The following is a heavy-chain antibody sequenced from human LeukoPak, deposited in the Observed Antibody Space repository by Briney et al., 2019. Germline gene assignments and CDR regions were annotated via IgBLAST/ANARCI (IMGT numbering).Heavy chain of an antibody. CDR1: GFTFSNSA. CDR2: LSGSGITT. CDR3: AKDRRTLDAFDI. J-gene: IGHJ3*02. V-gene: IGHV3-23*01. Sequence: GGSLRLSCAASGFTFSNSAMSWVRQAPGKGLEWVSTLSGSGITTYYADSVKGRFTISRDNSKNTLYLQMNSLRAEDTAVYYCAKDRRTLDAFDIWGQGTMVTVSS.